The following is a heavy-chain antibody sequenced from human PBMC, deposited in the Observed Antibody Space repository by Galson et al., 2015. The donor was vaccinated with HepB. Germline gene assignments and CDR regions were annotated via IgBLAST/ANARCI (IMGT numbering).Heavy chain of an antibody. CDR1: GFTFDDYA. J-gene: IGHJ6*03. V-gene: IGHV3-9*01. CDR3: AKAQDDYGDYGGSRGPSYYYYYMDV. Sequence: SLRLSCAASGFTFDDYAMHWVRQAPGKGLEWVSGISWNSGSIGYADSVKGRFTISRDNAKNSLYLQMNSLRAEDTALYYCAKAQDDYGDYGGSRGPSYYYYYMDVWGKGTTVTVSS. CDR2: ISWNSGSI. D-gene: IGHD4-17*01.